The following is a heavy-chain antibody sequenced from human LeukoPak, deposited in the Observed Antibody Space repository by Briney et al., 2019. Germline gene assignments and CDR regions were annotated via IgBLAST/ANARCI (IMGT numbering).Heavy chain of an antibody. V-gene: IGHV4-59*11. D-gene: IGHD5-12*01. Sequence: SETLSLTCTVSGGSISNHYCNWIRQAPGEELEWIGYVHYSRGTNYNPSLKSRVTISLDTSKNQFFLQLSSVTAANTAVYLCASGQGWLTDHWGRGTLVAVSS. J-gene: IGHJ5*02. CDR1: GGSISNHY. CDR3: ASGQGWLTDH. CDR2: VHYSRGT.